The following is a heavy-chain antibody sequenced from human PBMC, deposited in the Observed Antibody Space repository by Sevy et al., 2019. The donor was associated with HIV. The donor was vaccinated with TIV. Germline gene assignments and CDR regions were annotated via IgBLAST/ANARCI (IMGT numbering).Heavy chain of an antibody. CDR3: ARVRYDSGSYYKDY. CDR2: ISSGSTTT. V-gene: IGHV3-11*06. D-gene: IGHD3-10*01. CDR1: EFTFSNYY. J-gene: IGHJ4*02. Sequence: GGSLRLSCAASEFTFSNYYMSWIRQAPGKGLEWVSNISSGSTTTNYADSVKGRFTISTDNARNSLYLQMNSLRAEDTAVYYCARVRYDSGSYYKDYWGQGTLVTVSS.